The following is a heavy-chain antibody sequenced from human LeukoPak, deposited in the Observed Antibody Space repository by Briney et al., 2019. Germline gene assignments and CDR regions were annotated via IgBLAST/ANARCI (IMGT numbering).Heavy chain of an antibody. CDR2: IKQDGSEK. Sequence: GESLRLSCAASGFTFSSYWMSWVRQAPGKGLEWVANIKQDGSEKYYVDSVKGRFTISRDNAKNTLFLQMSSLRAEDTAVYYCSLFPVRPNEPGDDWGQGTLVTVSS. CDR3: SLFPVRPNEPGDD. CDR1: GFTFSSYW. V-gene: IGHV3-7*01. D-gene: IGHD3-3*01. J-gene: IGHJ4*02.